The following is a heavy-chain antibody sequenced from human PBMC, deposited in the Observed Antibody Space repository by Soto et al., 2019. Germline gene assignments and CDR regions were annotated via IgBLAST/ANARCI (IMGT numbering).Heavy chain of an antibody. J-gene: IGHJ4*02. CDR1: GFSLSTSGVG. CDR2: IYWDDDK. CDR3: AHSITMVRGVITFDY. Sequence: QITLKESGPTLVKPTQTLTLTCTFSGFSLSTSGVGVGWIRQPPGKALEWLALIYWDDDKRYRSSLKSSLTSPKDTSNNKVVLTMTNMDPVDTATYYCAHSITMVRGVITFDYWGPGTLVPVSS. D-gene: IGHD3-10*01. V-gene: IGHV2-5*02.